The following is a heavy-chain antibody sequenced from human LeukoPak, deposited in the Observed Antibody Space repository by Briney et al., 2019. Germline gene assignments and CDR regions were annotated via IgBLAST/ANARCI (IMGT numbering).Heavy chain of an antibody. CDR2: INHSGST. CDR3: ARRIWFGELDY. Sequence: SETLSLTCAVYGGSFSGYHWSWIRQPPGKGLEWIGEINHSGSTNYNPSLKSRVTISVDTSKNQFSLKLSSVTAADTAVYYCARRIWFGELDYWGQGTLVTVSS. J-gene: IGHJ4*02. CDR1: GGSFSGYH. D-gene: IGHD3-10*01. V-gene: IGHV4-34*01.